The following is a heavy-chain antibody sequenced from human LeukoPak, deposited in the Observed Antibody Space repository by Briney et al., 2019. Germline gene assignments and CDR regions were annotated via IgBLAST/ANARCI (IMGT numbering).Heavy chain of an antibody. CDR3: ARGHEVFRYYDSSGYGYYFDY. CDR2: IYHSGST. V-gene: IGHV4-38-2*02. Sequence: PSETLSLTCTVSGYSISSGYYWGWIRQPPGKGLEWIGSIYHSGSTYYNPSLKSRVTISVDTSKNQFSLKLSSVTAADTAAYYCARGHEVFRYYDSSGYGYYFDYWGQGTLVAVSS. J-gene: IGHJ4*02. CDR1: GYSISSGYY. D-gene: IGHD3-22*01.